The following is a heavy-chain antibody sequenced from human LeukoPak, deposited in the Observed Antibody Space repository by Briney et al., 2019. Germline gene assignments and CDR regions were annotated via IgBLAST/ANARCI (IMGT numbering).Heavy chain of an antibody. V-gene: IGHV3-23*01. J-gene: IGHJ5*02. CDR2: LSASGGNT. Sequence: GSLRLSCAASGFIFRNYVMSWVRQAPGKGPEWVSALSASGGNTYYTDSVKGRFTISRDNSKNTLYLQLSSLRVEDTALYYCAKTSDAGFDPWGQGTLVTVSS. CDR3: AKTSDAGFDP. CDR1: GFIFRNYV.